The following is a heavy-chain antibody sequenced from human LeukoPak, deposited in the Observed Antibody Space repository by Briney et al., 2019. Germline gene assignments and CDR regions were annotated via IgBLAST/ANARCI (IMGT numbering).Heavy chain of an antibody. CDR1: GFTFGDYA. CDR3: AKDTSMRPDAFDI. V-gene: IGHV3-9*01. CDR2: ISWNSGSI. J-gene: IGHJ3*02. Sequence: GRSLRLSCAASGFTFGDYAMHGVRQAPGKGLEWVSGISWNSGSIGYADSVKGRFTISRDNAKNSLYLQMNSLRAEDTALYYCAKDTSMRPDAFDIWGQGTMVTVSS. D-gene: IGHD2-2*01.